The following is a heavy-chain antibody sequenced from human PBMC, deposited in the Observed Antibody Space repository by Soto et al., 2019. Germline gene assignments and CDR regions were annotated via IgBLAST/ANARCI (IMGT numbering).Heavy chain of an antibody. V-gene: IGHV3-23*01. CDR1: GFTFSTYA. CDR3: ARQMTSSTDYYDY. CDR2: ISGRGGGT. Sequence: GGSLRLSCAASGFTFSTYAMSWVRQAPGKGLEWVSAISGRGGGTFYADSVKGRFTIARDNSKNTLFLQMNSLRAEDTAVYFCARQMTSSTDYYDYWGQGTLVTVSS. J-gene: IGHJ4*02. D-gene: IGHD2-2*01.